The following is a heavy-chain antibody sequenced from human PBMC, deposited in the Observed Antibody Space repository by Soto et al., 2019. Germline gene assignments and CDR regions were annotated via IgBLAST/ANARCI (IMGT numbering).Heavy chain of an antibody. CDR3: ARAFYYYYMDV. V-gene: IGHV3-33*01. Sequence: GSLILSCAASGFTFSSYCMHWVRQAPGKGLEWVAVIWYDGSNKYYADSVKGRFTISRDNSKNTLYLQMNSLRAEDTAVYYCARAFYYYYMDVWGKGTTVTVSS. CDR2: IWYDGSNK. CDR1: GFTFSSYC. J-gene: IGHJ6*03.